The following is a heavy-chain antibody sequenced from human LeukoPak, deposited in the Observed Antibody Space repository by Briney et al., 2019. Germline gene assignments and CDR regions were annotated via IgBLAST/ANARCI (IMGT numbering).Heavy chain of an antibody. CDR3: TRLGPGIAVAGSDY. J-gene: IGHJ4*02. D-gene: IGHD6-19*01. CDR2: IRRKANSYAT. Sequence: GGSLRLSCAASGFTISGSAMHWVRQASGKGLEWVGRIRRKANSYATAYAASVKGRFTISRDDSKNTAYLQMNSLKTEDTAVYYCTRLGPGIAVAGSDYWGQGTLVTVSS. CDR1: GFTISGSA. V-gene: IGHV3-73*01.